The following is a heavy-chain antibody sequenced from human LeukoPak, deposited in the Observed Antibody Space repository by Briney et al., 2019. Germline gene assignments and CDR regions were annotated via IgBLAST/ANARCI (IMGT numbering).Heavy chain of an antibody. V-gene: IGHV1-18*01. D-gene: IGHD2-15*01. CDR3: ARAGADSAAYFYCAMDV. CDR2: ISGYNGDT. CDR1: GYTFTIYG. Sequence: ASVKVSCETSGYTFTIYGISWVRQAPGQGLEWMGWISGYNGDTHYAQNLQDRVTMTTDTSTSTAYMDVRSLRSDDTAVYYCARAGADSAAYFYCAMDVWGQGTTVTVSS. J-gene: IGHJ6*02.